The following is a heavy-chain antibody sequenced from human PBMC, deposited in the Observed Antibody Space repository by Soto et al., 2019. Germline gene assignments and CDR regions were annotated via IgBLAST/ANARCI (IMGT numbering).Heavy chain of an antibody. V-gene: IGHV3-48*02. Sequence: EVQLVESGGGLVQPGESLRLSCAASGFSFSTYGMNWVRQAPGKGLEWISYISGSSTNTYYAVSVRGRFIVSRDNAKNSVYLQMNSLRDEDTAVYYCARYCSGGSCSPDQYHYAMDVWGQGTTVTVS. CDR1: GFSFSTYG. D-gene: IGHD2-15*01. J-gene: IGHJ6*02. CDR2: ISGSSTNT. CDR3: ARYCSGGSCSPDQYHYAMDV.